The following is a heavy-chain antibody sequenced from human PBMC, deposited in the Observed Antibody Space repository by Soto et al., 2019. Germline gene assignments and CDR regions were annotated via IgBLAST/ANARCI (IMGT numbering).Heavy chain of an antibody. D-gene: IGHD2-8*01. CDR3: ARYPVPAPAHGVFDI. CDR1: GYRFSTYW. Sequence: GESLKISWKGFGYRFSTYWIGWVRQMPGKGLEWMGIIYPGDSDTRYSPSFQGQVTISADKSISTAYLQWSSLKASDTAMYYCARYPVPAPAHGVFDIWDPGTKLTVSS. J-gene: IGHJ3*02. V-gene: IGHV5-51*01. CDR2: IYPGDSDT.